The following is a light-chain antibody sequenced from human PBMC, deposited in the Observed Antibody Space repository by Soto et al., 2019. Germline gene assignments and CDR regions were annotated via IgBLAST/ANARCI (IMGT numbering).Light chain of an antibody. CDR3: AAWDDSFNGNV. J-gene: IGLJ1*01. Sequence: QSALTQPRSVSGSPGQSVTISCTGTSSDVGVYNYVSWYQRYPGKAPKIMIYDVSKRPSGVPDRFSGSKSDNTASLTISGLQAEEEADYYCAAWDDSFNGNVFGTGTKVTVL. CDR2: DVS. V-gene: IGLV2-11*01. CDR1: SSDVGVYNY.